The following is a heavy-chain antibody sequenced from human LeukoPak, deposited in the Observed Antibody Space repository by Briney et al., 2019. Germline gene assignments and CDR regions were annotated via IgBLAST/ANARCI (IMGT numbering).Heavy chain of an antibody. Sequence: ASVKVSCKASGYTFTGYYMHWVRQAPGQGLEWMGWINPNSGGTNYAQKFQGWVTMTRDTSISTAYMELSRLRSDDTAVYYCARGKVAGGVQDGWFDPWGQGTLVTVSP. CDR3: ARGKVAGGVQDGWFDP. J-gene: IGHJ5*02. V-gene: IGHV1-2*04. D-gene: IGHD1-26*01. CDR2: INPNSGGT. CDR1: GYTFTGYY.